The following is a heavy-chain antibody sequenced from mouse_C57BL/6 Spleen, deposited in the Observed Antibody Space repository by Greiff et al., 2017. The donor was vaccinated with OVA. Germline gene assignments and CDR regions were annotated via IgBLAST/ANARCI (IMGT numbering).Heavy chain of an antibody. CDR3: AKLGWYFDV. D-gene: IGHD1-3*01. J-gene: IGHJ1*03. CDR1: GYAFSSYR. Sequence: VQLVESGAELVKPGASVKISCKASGYAFSSYRMNWVKQRPGKGLEWIGKIYPGDGDTNYNGKFKGKATLTADKSSSTAYMQLSSLTSEDSAVYFCAKLGWYFDVWGTGTTVTVSS. CDR2: IYPGDGDT. V-gene: IGHV1-80*01.